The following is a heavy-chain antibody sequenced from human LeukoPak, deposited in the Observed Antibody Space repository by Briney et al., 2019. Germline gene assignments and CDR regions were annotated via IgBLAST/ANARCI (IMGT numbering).Heavy chain of an antibody. J-gene: IGHJ3*02. Sequence: GGSLRLSCAASGFTFSSYGMHWVRQAPGKGLEWVAVIWYGGSNKYYADSVKGRFTISRDNSKNTLYLQMNSLRAEDTAVYYCAKGQWTFGTTVTDAFDIWGQGTMVTVSS. CDR3: AKGQWTFGTTVTDAFDI. CDR1: GFTFSSYG. V-gene: IGHV3-30*02. CDR2: IWYGGSNK. D-gene: IGHD4-17*01.